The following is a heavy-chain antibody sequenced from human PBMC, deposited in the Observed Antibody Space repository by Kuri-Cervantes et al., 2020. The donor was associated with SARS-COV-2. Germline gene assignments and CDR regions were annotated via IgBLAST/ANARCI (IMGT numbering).Heavy chain of an antibody. J-gene: IGHJ6*04. CDR3: AKGRYYSDV. CDR2: ISPSDGNT. V-gene: IGHV3-23*01. Sequence: GESLKISCAASGVTFSSYAMSWVRQAPGKGLEWVSSISPSDGNTFYADSVKGRFTISRDNSKNTFSLQMNSLRAEDTALYYCAKGRYYSDVWGTGTTVTVSS. CDR1: GVTFSSYA. D-gene: IGHD3-10*01.